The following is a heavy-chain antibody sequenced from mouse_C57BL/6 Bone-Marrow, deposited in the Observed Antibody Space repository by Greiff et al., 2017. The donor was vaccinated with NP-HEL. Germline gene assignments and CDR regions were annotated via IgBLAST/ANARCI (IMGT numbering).Heavy chain of an antibody. V-gene: IGHV6-6*01. CDR3: TRRLYYYGSSSYYFDY. Sequence: EVKLVESGGGLVQPGGSMKLSCAASGFTFSDAWMDWVRQSPEKGLEWVAEIRNKANNHATYYAESVKGRFTISRDDSKSSVYLQMNSLRAEDTGIYYCTRRLYYYGSSSYYFDYWGQGTTLTVSS. CDR2: IRNKANNHAT. J-gene: IGHJ2*01. CDR1: GFTFSDAW. D-gene: IGHD1-1*01.